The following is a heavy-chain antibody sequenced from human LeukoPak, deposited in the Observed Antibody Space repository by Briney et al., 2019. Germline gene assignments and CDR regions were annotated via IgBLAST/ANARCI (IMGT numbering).Heavy chain of an antibody. CDR1: GGSISSYY. CDR2: IYYSGST. J-gene: IGHJ4*02. D-gene: IGHD2-2*01. CDR3: ARALVVPAATGYYFDY. Sequence: PSETLSLTCTVSGGSISSYYWSWIRQPPGKGLEWIGYIYYSGSTNYNPSLKSRVTISVDTSKNQFSLKLSSVTAADTAVYYCARALVVPAATGYYFDYWGQGTLVTVSS. V-gene: IGHV4-59*01.